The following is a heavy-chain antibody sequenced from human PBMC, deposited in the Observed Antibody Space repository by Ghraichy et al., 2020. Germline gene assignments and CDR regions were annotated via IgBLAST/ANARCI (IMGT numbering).Heavy chain of an antibody. CDR1: GDTVASNSAA. J-gene: IGHJ6*04. Sequence: SQTLSLTCAVSGDTVASNSAAWYWISLSQSIGREWQGRTYYRSKWYNDYAVSVKSRITINPDTSKNQFSLQLNSVTPEDSAVYYCERGPYYYGSSGYSRDYYYVGMYVWCIRSTATVST. V-gene: IGHV6-1*01. CDR2: TYYRSKWYN. D-gene: IGHD3-22*01. CDR3: ERGPYYYGSSGYSRDYYYVGMYV.